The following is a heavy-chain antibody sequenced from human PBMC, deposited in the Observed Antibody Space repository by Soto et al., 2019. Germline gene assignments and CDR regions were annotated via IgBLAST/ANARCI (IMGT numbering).Heavy chain of an antibody. D-gene: IGHD3-10*01. J-gene: IGHJ6*03. CDR2: IDWNSDNI. V-gene: IGHV3-9*01. CDR1: GFTLDDYA. Sequence: EVQLVESGGGLVQPGRSLRLSCRGSGFTLDDYAMHWVRQAPGKGLEWVSGIDWNSDNIAYADSVKGRFTISRDYTNNSLYLQMNNLRAEDTALYYCAKSQGFSLVRRISPYIDVWGKGTTVTVFS. CDR3: AKSQGFSLVRRISPYIDV.